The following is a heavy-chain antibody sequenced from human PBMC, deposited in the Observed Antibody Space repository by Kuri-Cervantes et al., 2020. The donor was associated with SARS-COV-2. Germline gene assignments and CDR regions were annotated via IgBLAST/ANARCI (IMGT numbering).Heavy chain of an antibody. D-gene: IGHD1-1*01. CDR3: ALNYYFNY. CDR2: IGRDGHT. J-gene: IGHJ4*01. CDR1: GLTFTAYA. Sequence: GESLKISCAASGLTFTAYAMRWVRQAPGRGLEWVSSIGRDGHTFYADSVRGGFTISRDDSKNTLFLQMSSLRIEDTAIYSCALNYYFNYLGHGTLVTVSS. V-gene: IGHV3-23*01.